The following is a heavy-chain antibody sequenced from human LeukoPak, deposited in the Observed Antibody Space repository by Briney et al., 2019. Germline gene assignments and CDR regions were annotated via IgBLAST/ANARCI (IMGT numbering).Heavy chain of an antibody. J-gene: IGHJ1*01. CDR2: IYFSATT. Sequence: SKTLSLTCTVSGASINNHYWSWIRQPPGKGLEYVGYIYFSATTKYNPSLDGRVTISVDTSKNQFSLKLSSVTAADTAVYYCASSMGELLWFGESTIEYFQHWGQGTLVTVSS. CDR3: ASSMGELLWFGESTIEYFQH. CDR1: GASINNHY. D-gene: IGHD3-10*01. V-gene: IGHV4-59*11.